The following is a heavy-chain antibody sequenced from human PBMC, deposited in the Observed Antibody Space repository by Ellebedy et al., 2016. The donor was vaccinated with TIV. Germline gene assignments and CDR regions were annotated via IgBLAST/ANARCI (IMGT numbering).Heavy chain of an antibody. J-gene: IGHJ6*02. Sequence: MPSETLSLTCTVSGGSISSYYWSWIRQPPGKGLEWIGYIYYSGGTKYSPSLRSRVTISVDTSKNQFSLRLSSVTAADTAMYFCAKSVAVAGLTWGYYGLDVWGQGTTVTVSS. CDR2: IYYSGGT. D-gene: IGHD6-19*01. V-gene: IGHV4-59*01. CDR1: GGSISSYY. CDR3: AKSVAVAGLTWGYYGLDV.